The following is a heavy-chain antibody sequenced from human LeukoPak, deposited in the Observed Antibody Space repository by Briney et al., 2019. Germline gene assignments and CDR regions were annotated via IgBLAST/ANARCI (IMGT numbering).Heavy chain of an antibody. Sequence: ASVKVSCKASGYTFTSYDINWVRQAPGQGLEWMGWISAYNGNTNYAQKLQGRVTMTTDTSTSTAYMELRSLRSDDTAVYYCARDTAGYGDYVFDYWGQGTLVTVSS. J-gene: IGHJ4*02. CDR2: ISAYNGNT. D-gene: IGHD4-17*01. CDR1: GYTFTSYD. CDR3: ARDTAGYGDYVFDY. V-gene: IGHV1-18*01.